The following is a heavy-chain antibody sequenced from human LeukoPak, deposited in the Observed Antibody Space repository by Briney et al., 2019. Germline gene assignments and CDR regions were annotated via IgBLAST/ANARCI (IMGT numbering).Heavy chain of an antibody. V-gene: IGHV1-46*01. J-gene: IGHJ5*02. CDR2: INPRGTST. Sequence: ASVKFSSKASGYSSTSHYMHWVRQAPGQGLEWMGLINPRGTSTIYAEKFQGRIIMTRDMSTTTDYMDLSSLKSDDTAGYYCARDNSMHERGWWFDPWGQGTLVTVSS. D-gene: IGHD4-23*01. CDR3: ARDNSMHERGWWFDP. CDR1: GYSSTSHY.